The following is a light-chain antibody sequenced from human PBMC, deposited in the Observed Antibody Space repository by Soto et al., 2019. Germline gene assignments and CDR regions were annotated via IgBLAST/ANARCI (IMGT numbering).Light chain of an antibody. CDR3: QQFKSFPLT. CDR2: DAS. Sequence: AIQLTQSPSSLSASVGDRITIACRASQGISSAIAWYQQKSGKAHKVLISDASILESGVPPRFSGSGSGTDFTLTISSLQPEDFATYYCQQFKSFPLTFGGGTKVE. V-gene: IGKV1-13*02. CDR1: QGISSA. J-gene: IGKJ4*01.